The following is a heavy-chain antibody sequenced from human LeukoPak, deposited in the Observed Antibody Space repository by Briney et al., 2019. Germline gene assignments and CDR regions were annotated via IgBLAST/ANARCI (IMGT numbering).Heavy chain of an antibody. V-gene: IGHV3-30*04. Sequence: PGGSLRLSCAASGFTSRGYAMHWVRQAPGKGLEWVAVISYDGSNKYYADSVKGRFTISRDNSKNTLYLQMNSLRAEDTAVYYCARDVRVEQGGHYYGMDVWGQGTTVTVSS. CDR2: ISYDGSNK. CDR3: ARDVRVEQGGHYYGMDV. CDR1: GFTSRGYA. D-gene: IGHD1-26*01. J-gene: IGHJ6*02.